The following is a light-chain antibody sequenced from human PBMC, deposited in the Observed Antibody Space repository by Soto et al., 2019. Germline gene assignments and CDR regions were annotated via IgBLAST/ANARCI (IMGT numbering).Light chain of an antibody. CDR1: QGISSY. J-gene: IGKJ4*01. CDR2: AAS. V-gene: IGKV1-8*01. Sequence: AIRMTQSPSSLSASTGDRVTITCRASQGISSYLAWYQQKPGKAPKLLIYAASTLQSGVPSRFSGSGSGTDFTLTISSLEPEDIATYYCQQYENLPLTFGGGTKVDIK. CDR3: QQYENLPLT.